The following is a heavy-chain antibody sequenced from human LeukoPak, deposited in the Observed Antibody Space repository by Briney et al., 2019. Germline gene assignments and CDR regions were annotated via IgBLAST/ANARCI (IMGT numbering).Heavy chain of an antibody. D-gene: IGHD6-13*01. CDR2: IYYSGST. CDR3: ARHWETSSWYVDY. V-gene: IGHV4-59*08. J-gene: IGHJ4*02. Sequence: SETLSLTCTVSGVSISSYYWSWMRQPPGKGLEWIGYIYYSGSTNYNPSLKSRVTISVDTSKNQLSLKLSSVTAADTAVYYCARHWETSSWYVDYWGQGTLVTVSS. CDR1: GVSISSYY.